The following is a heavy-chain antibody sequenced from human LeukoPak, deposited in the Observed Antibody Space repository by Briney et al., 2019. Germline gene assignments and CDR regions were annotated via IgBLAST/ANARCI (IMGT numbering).Heavy chain of an antibody. J-gene: IGHJ6*02. V-gene: IGHV3-74*01. D-gene: IGHD2-15*01. CDR1: GFTFTSYW. Sequence: GGSLRLSCAASGFTFTSYWIHWVRQAPGKGLVWVSRIKGDESSTNYADSVKGRFTISRDNAKNTVYLHMNSLRVEDAAVYYCARGIKNYYGVDVWGQGATVTVSS. CDR3: ARGIKNYYGVDV. CDR2: IKGDESST.